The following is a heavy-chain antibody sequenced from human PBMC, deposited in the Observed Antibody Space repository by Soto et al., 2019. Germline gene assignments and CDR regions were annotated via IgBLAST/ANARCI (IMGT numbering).Heavy chain of an antibody. Sequence: QVQLGESGGGVIQPGKSLRLSCSASGFAFSTYGMHWVRQAPGKGLEWVAVIWADGSRQFYGDSVKGRFTSCRDNSKNTLYLQMTSMSVDDTAVYYGVGGTGYWGHSDYWGHGTVVTVSS. J-gene: IGHJ4*01. D-gene: IGHD3-9*01. CDR2: IWADGSRQ. CDR3: VGGTGYWGHSDY. CDR1: GFAFSTYG. V-gene: IGHV3-33*08.